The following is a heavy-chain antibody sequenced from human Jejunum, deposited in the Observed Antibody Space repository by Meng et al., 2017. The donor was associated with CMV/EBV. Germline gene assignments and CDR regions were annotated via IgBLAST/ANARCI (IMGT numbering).Heavy chain of an antibody. CDR1: GFTFNIYA. Sequence: EVQLLESXXGLVQXGGSLGLSCPASGFTFNIYALTWVRQAPGKGLEWVSRISASGYSTYHADSVQGRFTISRDNSKNTVYLQMNSLRAEDTAVYYCAKDPYGSGSYPPDDWGQGTLVTVSS. D-gene: IGHD3-10*01. V-gene: IGHV3-23*01. CDR2: ISASGYST. CDR3: AKDPYGSGSYPPDD. J-gene: IGHJ4*02.